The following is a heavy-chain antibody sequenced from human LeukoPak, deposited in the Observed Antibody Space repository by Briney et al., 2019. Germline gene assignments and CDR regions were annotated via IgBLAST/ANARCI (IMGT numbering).Heavy chain of an antibody. Sequence: GGSLRLSCAASGFTFSTYWMSWVRQAPEKGLEWVANIKQDGSEKYYVDSVKGRFTISRDNAKNSLNLQMNSLRADDTAVYYCARENDYTDYGQDYNYYMDVWGNGTTVTVSS. J-gene: IGHJ6*03. V-gene: IGHV3-7*01. CDR1: GFTFSTYW. D-gene: IGHD4-17*01. CDR3: ARENDYTDYGQDYNYYMDV. CDR2: IKQDGSEK.